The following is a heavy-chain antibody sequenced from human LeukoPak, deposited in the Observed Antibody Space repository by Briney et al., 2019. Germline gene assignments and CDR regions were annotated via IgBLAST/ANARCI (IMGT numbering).Heavy chain of an antibody. CDR2: IIPIFGTA. D-gene: IGHD6-13*01. CDR1: GGTFSSYA. Sequence: GASVKVSCKASGGTFSSYAISWVRQAPGQGLEWMGGIIPIFGTANYAQKFQGRVTITADKSTSTAYMELSSLRSEDTAVYYCARSTHSRQQLVFPPFDYWGQGTLVTVSS. V-gene: IGHV1-69*06. J-gene: IGHJ4*02. CDR3: ARSTHSRQQLVFPPFDY.